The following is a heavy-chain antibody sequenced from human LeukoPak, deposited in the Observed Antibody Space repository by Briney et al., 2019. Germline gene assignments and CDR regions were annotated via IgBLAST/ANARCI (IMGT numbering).Heavy chain of an antibody. J-gene: IGHJ5*02. D-gene: IGHD1-7*01. CDR2: IKQDGSEK. CDR3: ARDKSITGTPNWFDP. Sequence: GGSLRLSCAASGFTFSSYGMHWVRQAPGKGLEWVANIKQDGSEKYYVDSVKGRFTISRDNAKNPLYLQMNSLRAEDTAVYYCARDKSITGTPNWFDPWGQGTLVTVSS. CDR1: GFTFSSYG. V-gene: IGHV3-7*01.